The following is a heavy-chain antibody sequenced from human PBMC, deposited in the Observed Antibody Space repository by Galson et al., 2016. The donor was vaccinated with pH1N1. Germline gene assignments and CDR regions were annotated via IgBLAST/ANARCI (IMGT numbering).Heavy chain of an antibody. CDR3: ARDKRRYFDS. V-gene: IGHV3-23*05. D-gene: IGHD5-24*01. CDR1: GFTFSSYA. CDR2: IYSDGST. J-gene: IGHJ4*02. Sequence: SLRLSCAASGFTFSSYAMTWVRQPPGKALEWVSTIYSDGSTNYGDFVKGRFTVSRDISENTVFLQLNSLRVDDTAVYYCARDKRRYFDSWGQGTLVTVSP.